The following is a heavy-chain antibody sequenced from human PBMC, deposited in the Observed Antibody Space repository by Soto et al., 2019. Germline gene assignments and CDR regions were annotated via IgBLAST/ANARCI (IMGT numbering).Heavy chain of an antibody. J-gene: IGHJ3*02. CDR3: ARHKLIAVAGTANDAFDI. V-gene: IGHV5-51*01. CDR1: GYSFTSYW. D-gene: IGHD6-19*01. Sequence: GESLKISCKGSGYSFTSYWIDWVRQMPGKGLEWMGIIYPGDSDTRYSPSFQGQVTISADKSISTAYLQWSSLKASDTAMYYCARHKLIAVAGTANDAFDIWGQGTMVTVSS. CDR2: IYPGDSDT.